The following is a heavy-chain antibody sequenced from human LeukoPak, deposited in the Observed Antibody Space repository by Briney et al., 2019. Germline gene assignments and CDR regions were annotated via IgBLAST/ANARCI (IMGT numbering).Heavy chain of an antibody. V-gene: IGHV3-23*01. CDR2: ISGNGGRT. Sequence: GGSLRLSCAASGFTFNTYGMSWVRQAPGKGLEWVSVISGNGGRTHYADSVKGRFTISRDNSKNTLYLQMNSLRAEDTAVYYCARGYCSGGSCHDYWGQGTLVTVSS. D-gene: IGHD2-15*01. CDR1: GFTFNTYG. J-gene: IGHJ4*02. CDR3: ARGYCSGGSCHDY.